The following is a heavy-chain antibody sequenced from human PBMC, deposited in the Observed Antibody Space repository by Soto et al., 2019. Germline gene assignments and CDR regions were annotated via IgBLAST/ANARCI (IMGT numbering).Heavy chain of an antibody. J-gene: IGHJ4*02. D-gene: IGHD3-22*01. V-gene: IGHV1-46*04. CDR1: GYTLTGYY. CDR2: INPSDGST. CDR3: ARESSGYYWVH. Sequence: QVQLVQSGAEVRKPGASVRVSCKASGYTLTGYYMHWVRQAPGHGLVWMGRINPSDGSTGYTQKLQDRLTLTRDTSTSTVYLELSSLKSEDTAVYYCARESSGYYWVHWGQGTLVTVS.